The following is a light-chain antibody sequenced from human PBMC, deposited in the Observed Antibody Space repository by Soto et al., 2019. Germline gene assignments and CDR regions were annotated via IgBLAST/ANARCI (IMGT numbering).Light chain of an antibody. V-gene: IGLV2-14*01. CDR1: SSDVGSYSH. Sequence: QSALAQPASVSGSPGQSVTISCSRTSSDVGSYSHVAWYQQFPGKTPKLIIYEVTYRPSGVSHRFSASKSGNTASLTISGLQAGDEADYYCISYTGSSTSYVFGTGTKVTVL. J-gene: IGLJ1*01. CDR3: ISYTGSSTSYV. CDR2: EVT.